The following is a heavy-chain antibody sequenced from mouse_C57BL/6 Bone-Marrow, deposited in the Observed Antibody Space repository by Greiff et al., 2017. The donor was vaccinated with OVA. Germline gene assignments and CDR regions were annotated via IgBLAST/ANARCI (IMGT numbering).Heavy chain of an antibody. V-gene: IGHV1-52*01. CDR1: GYTFTSYW. D-gene: IGHD2-10*01. J-gene: IGHJ3*01. CDR3: ASPLQKGRAWFAY. Sequence: QVQLQQPGAELVRPGSSVKLSCKASGYTFTSYWMHWVKQRPIQGLEWIGNIDPSDSETHYNQKFKDKATLTVDKSSSTAYMQLSSLTSEDTAIYYCASPLQKGRAWFAYWGQGTLVTVSA. CDR2: IDPSDSET.